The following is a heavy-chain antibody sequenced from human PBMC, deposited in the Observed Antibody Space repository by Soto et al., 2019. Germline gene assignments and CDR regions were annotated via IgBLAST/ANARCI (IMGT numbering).Heavy chain of an antibody. V-gene: IGHV3-64D*06. J-gene: IGHJ5*02. CDR3: VKVSTFYDILTGYYSTNFFDP. D-gene: IGHD3-9*01. CDR2: ISSDGGIT. Sequence: GGSLRLSCSASGFTFSEYSMHWVRQAPGKGLQYVSTISSDGGITYYADSVKGRFTISRDNSKNTLYLQMNSLRPEDTAVYYCVKVSTFYDILTGYYSTNFFDPWGQGTLVTVSS. CDR1: GFTFSEYS.